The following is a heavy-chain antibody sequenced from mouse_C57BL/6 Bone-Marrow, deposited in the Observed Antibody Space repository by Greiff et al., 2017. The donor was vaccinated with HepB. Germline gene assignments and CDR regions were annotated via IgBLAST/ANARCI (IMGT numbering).Heavy chain of an antibody. Sequence: EVQLQESGPELVKPGASVKMSCTASGYTFTSYVMHWVKQKPGQGLEWIGYIYPYNDGTKYKEKFKGKATLTSDKSSSTAYMELSSLTSEDSAVYYCASPSYCGAMDYWGQGTSVTVSS. CDR1: GYTFTSYV. J-gene: IGHJ4*01. CDR2: IYPYNDGT. V-gene: IGHV1-14*01. CDR3: ASPSYCGAMDY.